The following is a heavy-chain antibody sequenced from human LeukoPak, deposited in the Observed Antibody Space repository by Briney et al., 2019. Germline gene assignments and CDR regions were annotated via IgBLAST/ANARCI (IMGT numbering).Heavy chain of an antibody. CDR3: TRVVRFDVTIFGVVINYYGMDV. CDR1: GFTFGDYA. CDR2: IRSKAYGCTT. J-gene: IGHJ6*02. V-gene: IGHV3-49*04. Sequence: PGGSLRLSCTASGFTFGDYAMSWVRQAPGKGLEWVGFIRSKAYGCTTEYAASVKGRFTISRDDSKSIAYLQMNSLKTEDTAVYYCTRVVRFDVTIFGVVINYYGMDVWGQGTTVTVSS. D-gene: IGHD3-3*01.